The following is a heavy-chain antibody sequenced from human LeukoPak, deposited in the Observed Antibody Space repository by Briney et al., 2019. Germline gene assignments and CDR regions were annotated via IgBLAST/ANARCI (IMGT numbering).Heavy chain of an antibody. CDR1: GYTFTSYS. D-gene: IGHD3-22*01. V-gene: IGHV3-21*01. Sequence: PGGSLRLSCAASGYTFTSYSMNWVRQAPGKGLEWVSFISSGSSYIYYADSVKGRFTISRDNAKKSLYLQMNSLRAEDTAVYFCARSFYDDSGYPNFDYWGGGTLVTVSS. J-gene: IGHJ4*02. CDR3: ARSFYDDSGYPNFDY. CDR2: ISSGSSYI.